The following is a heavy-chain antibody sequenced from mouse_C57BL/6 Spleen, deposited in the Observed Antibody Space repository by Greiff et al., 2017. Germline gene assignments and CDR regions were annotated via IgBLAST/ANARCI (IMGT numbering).Heavy chain of an antibody. CDR1: GFTFSDYY. CDR3: ARQRIYYGPLYAMDY. D-gene: IGHD2-1*01. Sequence: EVHLVESGGGLVQPGGSLKLSCAASGFTFSDYYMYWVRQTPEKRLEWVAYISNGGGSTYYPDTVQGRFTISRDNAKNTLYLQMSRLQSEDTAMYYCARQRIYYGPLYAMDYWGQGTSVTVSS. CDR2: ISNGGGST. V-gene: IGHV5-12*01. J-gene: IGHJ4*01.